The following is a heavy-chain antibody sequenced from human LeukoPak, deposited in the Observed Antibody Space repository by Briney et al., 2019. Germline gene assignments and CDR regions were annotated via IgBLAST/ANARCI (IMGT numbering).Heavy chain of an antibody. D-gene: IGHD5-24*01. CDR3: AREAMGTIPYFDY. V-gene: IGHV3-33*01. CDR1: GFSFSNHG. CDR2: IWYDGSNK. J-gene: IGHJ4*02. Sequence: GGSLRLSCAASGFSFSNHGMHWVRQAPGKGLEWVAVIWYDGSNKYYADSVKGRFTISRDNSKNTVYLQMNSLRAEDTAVYYCAREAMGTIPYFDYWGQGTRVTVSS.